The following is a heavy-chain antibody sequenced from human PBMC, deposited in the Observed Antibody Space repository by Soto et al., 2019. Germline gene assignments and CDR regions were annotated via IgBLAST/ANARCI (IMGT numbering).Heavy chain of an antibody. V-gene: IGHV3-48*03. D-gene: IGHD4-17*01. CDR1: GFTFSTSA. CDR2: ISSSGDSI. CDR3: VSNGPTRVTDGFDY. J-gene: IGHJ4*02. Sequence: GGSLRLSCATSGFTFSTSAMAWVRQSPGKGLEWLSYISSSGDSIYYADSVKGRFTVSRDNAKNSLFLQMNSLRDEDTAFYYCVSNGPTRVTDGFDYWGQGTLVTVSS.